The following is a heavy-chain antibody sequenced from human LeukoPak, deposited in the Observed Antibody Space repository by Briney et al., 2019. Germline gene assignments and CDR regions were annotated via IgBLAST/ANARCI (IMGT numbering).Heavy chain of an antibody. J-gene: IGHJ4*02. V-gene: IGHV3-7*01. CDR3: ARDPIRLSMIRGLIRYFDY. D-gene: IGHD3-10*01. CDR1: EFTFNIYW. Sequence: GGSLRLSCAASEFTFNIYWMSWVRQAPGKGLEWVANIKQDGSVIYYVDSVKGRFTISRDNAKNSLYLQMNSLRAEDTAVYYCARDPIRLSMIRGLIRYFDYWGQGTLVTVSS. CDR2: IKQDGSVI.